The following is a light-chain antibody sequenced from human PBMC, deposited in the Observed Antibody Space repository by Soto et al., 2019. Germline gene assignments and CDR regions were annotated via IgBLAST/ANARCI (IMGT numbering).Light chain of an antibody. CDR3: QQSYSKVT. CDR2: AAS. CDR1: QGISSY. V-gene: IGKV1-9*01. Sequence: DIQLTQSPSFLSASVGDRVTITCRASQGISSYLAWYQQKPGKAPKLLIYAASTLQSGVPLRFSGSGSGTSFTLTISSLQPEDFATYYCQQSYSKVTFGQGTRLEIK. J-gene: IGKJ5*01.